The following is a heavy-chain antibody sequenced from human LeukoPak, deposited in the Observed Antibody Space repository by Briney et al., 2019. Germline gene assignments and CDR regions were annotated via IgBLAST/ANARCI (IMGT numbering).Heavy chain of an antibody. D-gene: IGHD5-12*01. CDR2: ILSDGSKE. V-gene: IGHV3-30*02. CDR1: GFTFSSYG. CDR3: AKDIGYSGYDPYFDY. J-gene: IGHJ4*02. Sequence: PGGSLRLSCAASGFTFSSYGMHWVRQAPGKGLEWVAVILSDGSKEFYTDSVKGRFTISRDNSKNTLYLQMSSLRAEDTALYYCAKDIGYSGYDPYFDYWGQGTLVTVSS.